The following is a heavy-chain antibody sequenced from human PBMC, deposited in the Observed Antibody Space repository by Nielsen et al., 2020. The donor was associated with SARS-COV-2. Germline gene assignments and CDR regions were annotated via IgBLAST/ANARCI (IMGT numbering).Heavy chain of an antibody. CDR1: GGSISSYY. Sequence: SETLSLTCTVSGGSISSYYWSWIRQPPGKGLEWIGYIYYSGSTNYNPSLKSRVTISVDSSKNQFSLKLSTVTAADTAVYYCARGGTIRPLDYWGQGTPVTVSS. V-gene: IGHV4-59*01. CDR2: IYYSGST. CDR3: ARGGTIRPLDY. J-gene: IGHJ4*02. D-gene: IGHD1-1*01.